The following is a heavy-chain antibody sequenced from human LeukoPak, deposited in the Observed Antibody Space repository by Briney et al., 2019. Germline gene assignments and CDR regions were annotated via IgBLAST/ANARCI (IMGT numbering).Heavy chain of an antibody. V-gene: IGHV3-23*01. CDR2: ISGSGGST. CDR3: AKDRGELHLFDY. D-gene: IGHD1-26*01. Sequence: TGGSLRLSCAASGFTFSSYAMSWVRQAPGKGLEWVSAISGSGGSTYYADSVKGRFTISRDNSKNTLYLQMNSLRAEDTVVYYCAKDRGELHLFDYWGQGTLVTVSS. J-gene: IGHJ4*02. CDR1: GFTFSSYA.